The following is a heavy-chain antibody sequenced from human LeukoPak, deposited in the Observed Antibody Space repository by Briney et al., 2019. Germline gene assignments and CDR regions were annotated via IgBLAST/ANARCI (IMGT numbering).Heavy chain of an antibody. CDR3: AKDPRRVHDAFDI. J-gene: IGHJ3*02. Sequence: PGGSLRLSCAPSGFTFSSCWMTWVRQAPGKGLEWVANIKQDGNEKYYVDSVKGRFSISRDNAKNSVYLQMNSLRAEDTAVYYCAKDPRRVHDAFDIWGQGTMVTVSS. CDR1: GFTFSSCW. CDR2: IKQDGNEK. V-gene: IGHV3-7*01.